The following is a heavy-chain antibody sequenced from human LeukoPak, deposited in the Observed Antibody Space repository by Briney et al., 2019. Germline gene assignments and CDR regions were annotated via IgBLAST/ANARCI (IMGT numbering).Heavy chain of an antibody. J-gene: IGHJ3*02. CDR1: GYTLTELS. V-gene: IGHV1-24*01. D-gene: IGHD1-7*01. CDR2: FDPEYGET. Sequence: SVKFSCKVSGYTLTELSMHWVRQAPGKGLEWMGGFDPEYGETIYAQKFQGRVTMTEDTSTDTAYMELSSLRSEDTAVYYCATAANTYNWNYGRAFDIWGQGTMVTVSS. CDR3: ATAANTYNWNYGRAFDI.